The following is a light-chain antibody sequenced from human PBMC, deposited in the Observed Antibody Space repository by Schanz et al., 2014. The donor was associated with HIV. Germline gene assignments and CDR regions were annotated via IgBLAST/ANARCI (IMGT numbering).Light chain of an antibody. CDR3: QQSYNTPRT. J-gene: IGKJ4*01. Sequence: DIQMTQSPSSLSASVGDRVTITCRASQSISSYLNWYQQKPGKAPNLLIYAASTLQSGVPSRFSGSGSGTDFTLTISSLQPEDFASYYCQQSYNTPRTFGGGTKVEI. CDR2: AAS. V-gene: IGKV1-39*01. CDR1: QSISSY.